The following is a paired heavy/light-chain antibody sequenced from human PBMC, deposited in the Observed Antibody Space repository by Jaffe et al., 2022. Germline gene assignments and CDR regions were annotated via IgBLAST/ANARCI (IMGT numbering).Heavy chain of an antibody. J-gene: IGHJ6*03. CDR3: TTDSSSWYDGYYYYYYMDV. V-gene: IGHV3-15*01. CDR2: IKSKTDGGTT. D-gene: IGHD6-13*01. Sequence: EVQLVESGGGLVKPGGSLRLSCAASGFTFSNAWMSWVRQAPGKGLEWVGRIKSKTDGGTTDYAAPVKGRFTISRDDSKNTLYLQMNSLKTEDTAVYYCTTDSSSWYDGYYYYYYMDVWGKGTTVTVSS. CDR1: GFTFSNAW.
Light chain of an antibody. CDR3: QQSYSTRT. V-gene: IGKV1-39*01. CDR2: AAS. CDR1: QSISSY. Sequence: DIQMTQSPSSLSASVGDRVTITCRASQSISSYLNWYQQKPGKAPKLLIYAASSLQSGVPSRFSGSGSGTDFTLTISSLQPEDFATYYCQQSYSTRTFGQGTKVEIK. J-gene: IGKJ1*01.